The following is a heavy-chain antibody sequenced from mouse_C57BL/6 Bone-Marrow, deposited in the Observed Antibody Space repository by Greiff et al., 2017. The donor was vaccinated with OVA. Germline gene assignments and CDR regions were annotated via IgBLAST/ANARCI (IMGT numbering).Heavy chain of an antibody. J-gene: IGHJ3*01. CDR1: GFTFSNYW. CDR2: IRLKSDNYAT. CDR3: RKWLAY. Sequence: DVKLVESGGGLVQPGGSMKLSCVASGFTFSNYWMNWVRQSPEKGLEWVAQIRLKSDNYATNYAESVIGKFTISRDDSKRSVYLQMNNLRAEDTGIYYCRKWLAYWGQGTLVTVSA. V-gene: IGHV6-3*01.